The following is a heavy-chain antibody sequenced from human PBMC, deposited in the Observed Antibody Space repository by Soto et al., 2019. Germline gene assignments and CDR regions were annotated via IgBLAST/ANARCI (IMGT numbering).Heavy chain of an antibody. CDR1: GVSVNSGSFY. CDR2: GSYSGTT. CDR3: ARGATVTQYDY. Sequence: SETLSLTCTVSGVSVNSGSFYWAWIRQPPGKGLEWIGFGSYSGTTNYKPSLKSRVTISVDTSRSQISLKVTSLTAADTAVYYCARGATVTQYDYWGQGTLVTVSS. V-gene: IGHV4-61*01. J-gene: IGHJ4*02. D-gene: IGHD4-17*01.